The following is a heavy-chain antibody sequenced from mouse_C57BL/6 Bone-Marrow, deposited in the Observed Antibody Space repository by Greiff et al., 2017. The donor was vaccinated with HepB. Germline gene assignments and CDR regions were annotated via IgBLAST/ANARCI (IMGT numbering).Heavy chain of an antibody. Sequence: VQLQQSGPELVKPGASVKISCKASGYSFTGYYMNWVKQSPEKSLEWIGEINPSTGGTTYNQKFKAKATLTVDKSSSTAYTQLKSLTSEDSAVSYYARGWAFDYWGQGTTLTVTA. D-gene: IGHD3-3*01. CDR3: ARGWAFDY. V-gene: IGHV1-42*01. J-gene: IGHJ2*01. CDR1: GYSFTGYY. CDR2: INPSTGGT.